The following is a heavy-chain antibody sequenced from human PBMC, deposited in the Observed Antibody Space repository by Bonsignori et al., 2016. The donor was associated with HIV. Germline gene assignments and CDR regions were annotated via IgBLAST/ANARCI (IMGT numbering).Heavy chain of an antibody. J-gene: IGHJ4*02. CDR3: ARGGASYAYDF. V-gene: IGHV3-53*01. CDR1: GFTVSDNY. D-gene: IGHD3-16*01. Sequence: EVQLVESGGGLIQPGGSLRLSCAASGFTVSDNYIVWVRQSPGRGLEWVSVIFSSGSTFYADSVKGRVTVSRDYSKNTVDLQMHSLRAEDTALYYCARGGASYAYDFWCQGTLVTVSS. CDR2: IFSSGST.